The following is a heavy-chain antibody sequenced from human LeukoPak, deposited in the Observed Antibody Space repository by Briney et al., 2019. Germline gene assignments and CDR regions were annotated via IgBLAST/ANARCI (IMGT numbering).Heavy chain of an antibody. CDR1: GFPLKYYT. CDR3: ARDVAAPVGAYFDY. CDR2: ISSSGSYI. J-gene: IGHJ4*02. V-gene: IGHV3-21*01. Sequence: GGSLRLSCAASGFPLKYYTMTWVRQAPGKGLEWVSSISSSGSYIFLADSLKGRFSISRDNANNSLYLQMNSLRAEDTAVYYCARDVAAPVGAYFDYWGQGTLVTVSS. D-gene: IGHD1-26*01.